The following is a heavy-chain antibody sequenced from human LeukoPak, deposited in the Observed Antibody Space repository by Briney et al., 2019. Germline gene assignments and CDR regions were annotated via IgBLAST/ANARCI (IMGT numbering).Heavy chain of an antibody. Sequence: SETLSLTCTVSGGSISSGGNYWSWIRQNPGKGLEWIGYINYSGSTYYNPSLKSRVTISVDTSKNQFSLKLSSVTAADTAVYYCARNELISLNYYYYGMDVWGQGTTVTVSS. CDR2: INYSGST. CDR1: GGSISSGGNY. J-gene: IGHJ6*02. V-gene: IGHV4-31*03. CDR3: ARNELISLNYYYYGMDV.